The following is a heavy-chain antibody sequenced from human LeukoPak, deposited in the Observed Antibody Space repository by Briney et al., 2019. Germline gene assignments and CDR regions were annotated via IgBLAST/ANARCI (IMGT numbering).Heavy chain of an antibody. D-gene: IGHD2-8*01. CDR3: ARGMLY. J-gene: IGHJ4*02. Sequence: PSETLSLTCTVSGGSISSYYWNWIRQPPGKRLEWIGYIYHTGNTNYNPSLKSRITLSVDTSKNQFSLKLSSVTAADTAVYYCARGMLYWGQGTLVTVSS. V-gene: IGHV4-59*12. CDR1: GGSISSYY. CDR2: IYHTGNT.